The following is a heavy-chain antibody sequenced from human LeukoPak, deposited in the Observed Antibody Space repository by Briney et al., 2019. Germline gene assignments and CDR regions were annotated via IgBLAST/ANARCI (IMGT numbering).Heavy chain of an antibody. D-gene: IGHD3-22*01. V-gene: IGHV1-69*06. CDR1: GGTFSSYA. CDR2: IIPIFGTA. J-gene: IGHJ4*02. Sequence: KISCKASGGTFSSYAISWVRQAPGQGLEWMGGIIPIFGTANYAQKFQGRVTITADKSTSTAYMELSSLRSEDTAVYYCASRASSGYYSTPHFAYWGQGTLVTVSS. CDR3: ASRASSGYYSTPHFAY.